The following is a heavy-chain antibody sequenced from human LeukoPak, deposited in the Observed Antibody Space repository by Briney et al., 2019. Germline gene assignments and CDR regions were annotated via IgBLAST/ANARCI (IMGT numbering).Heavy chain of an antibody. D-gene: IGHD5-18*01. Sequence: GGSLRLSCAASGFTFSSYSMNWVRQAPGKGLEWVSYISSISSTIYYADSVKGRFTISRDNAKNSLYLQMNSLRAEDTAVYYCARERSNSYDYDSYYGLDVWGQGTTVTVSS. CDR2: ISSISSTI. CDR1: GFTFSSYS. J-gene: IGHJ6*02. CDR3: ARERSNSYDYDSYYGLDV. V-gene: IGHV3-48*04.